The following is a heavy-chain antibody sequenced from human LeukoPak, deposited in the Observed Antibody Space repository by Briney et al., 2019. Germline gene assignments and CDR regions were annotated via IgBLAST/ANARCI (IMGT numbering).Heavy chain of an antibody. D-gene: IGHD3-10*01. CDR3: ARGGLLWFGELSGY. CDR2: ISSNGGST. Sequence: GGSLSLSCAASGFTFSSYAMHWVRQAPGKGLEYVSVISSNGGSTYYANSVKGRFTISRVNSKNTLYLQMGSLRAEDMAVYYCARGGLLWFGELSGYLGQGTLVTVSS. V-gene: IGHV3-64*01. J-gene: IGHJ4*02. CDR1: GFTFSSYA.